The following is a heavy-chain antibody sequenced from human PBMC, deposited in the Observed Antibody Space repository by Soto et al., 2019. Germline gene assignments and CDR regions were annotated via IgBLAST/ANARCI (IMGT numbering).Heavy chain of an antibody. CDR3: ARTLEGFDP. CDR1: GGSISSSSYY. Sequence: PSETLSLTCTVSGGSISSSSYYWGWIRQPPGKGLEWIGSIYYSGSTYYNPSLKSRVTISVDTSKNQFSLKLSSVTAADTAVYYCARTLEGFDPWGQGTLVTVSS. D-gene: IGHD3-3*01. V-gene: IGHV4-39*01. CDR2: IYYSGST. J-gene: IGHJ5*02.